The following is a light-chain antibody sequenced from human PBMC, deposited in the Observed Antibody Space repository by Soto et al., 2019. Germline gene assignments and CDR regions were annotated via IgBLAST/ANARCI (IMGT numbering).Light chain of an antibody. CDR3: QQYNSYSLT. V-gene: IGKV1-39*01. CDR1: QSISSY. CDR2: AAS. J-gene: IGKJ4*01. Sequence: DIQMTQSPSSLSASVGDRVTITCRASQSISSYLNWYQQKPGKAPNLLIYAASSLQSGVPSRFSGSGSGTDFTLTISSLQPDDFATYYCQQYNSYSLTFGGGTKVDIK.